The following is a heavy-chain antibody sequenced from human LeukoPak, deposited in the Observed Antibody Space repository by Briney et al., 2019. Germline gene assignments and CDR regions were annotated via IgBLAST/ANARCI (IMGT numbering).Heavy chain of an antibody. Sequence: SQTLSLTCAVSGVSITSDTYYRSWIRQPPGKGLEWIGYILHSGSTYYNPSLKSRVTISIDASKSQFSLKLSSVTAADTAVYYCAKTRDFWSGYFDYWGQGTLVTVSS. J-gene: IGHJ4*02. D-gene: IGHD3-3*01. V-gene: IGHV4-30-2*01. CDR3: AKTRDFWSGYFDY. CDR2: ILHSGST. CDR1: GVSITSDTYY.